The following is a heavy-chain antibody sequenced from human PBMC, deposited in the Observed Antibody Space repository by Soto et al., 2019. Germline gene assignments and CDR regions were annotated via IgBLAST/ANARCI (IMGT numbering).Heavy chain of an antibody. Sequence: EVQLLESGGSLVQPGGSLRLSCAASGFTFSTFAMNWVRQAPGEGLEWVSSISGSGGNTPYADSVKGRVTISRDNSKNTLYLQMNTLRAEDTAVYYCAKCDVLMTTSGGWCNGFDPWCQGTLVSVSS. CDR1: GFTFSTFA. CDR3: AKCDVLMTTSGGWCNGFDP. D-gene: IGHD2-21*01. J-gene: IGHJ5*02. CDR2: ISGSGGNT. V-gene: IGHV3-23*01.